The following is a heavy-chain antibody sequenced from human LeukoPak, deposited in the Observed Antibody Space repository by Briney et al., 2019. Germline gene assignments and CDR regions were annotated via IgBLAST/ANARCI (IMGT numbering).Heavy chain of an antibody. D-gene: IGHD3-22*01. Sequence: PGGSLRLSCGASGFTLSTYAMSWVRQPPGKGLEWVASISGRGELTYYTDSVRGRFTISRDNSRSTLYLQMNFLRTDDTAVYYCVKDRPNYYGSEGHYYRQNGDSWGQGTLVTVSS. CDR3: VKDRPNYYGSEGHYYRQNGDS. CDR2: ISGRGELT. J-gene: IGHJ5*01. CDR1: GFTLSTYA. V-gene: IGHV3-23*01.